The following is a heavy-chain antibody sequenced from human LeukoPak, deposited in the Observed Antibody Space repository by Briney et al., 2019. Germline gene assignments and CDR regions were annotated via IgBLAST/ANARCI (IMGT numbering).Heavy chain of an antibody. V-gene: IGHV1-2*02. Sequence: ASVKVSCKASGYTFTGYYMHWVRQAPGQGLELMGWINPNSGGTNYAQKFQGRVTMTRDTSISTAYMELSRLRSDDTAVYYCARALHVVPAANDFDYWGQGTLVTVSS. CDR3: ARALHVVPAANDFDY. CDR2: INPNSGGT. D-gene: IGHD2-2*01. CDR1: GYTFTGYY. J-gene: IGHJ4*02.